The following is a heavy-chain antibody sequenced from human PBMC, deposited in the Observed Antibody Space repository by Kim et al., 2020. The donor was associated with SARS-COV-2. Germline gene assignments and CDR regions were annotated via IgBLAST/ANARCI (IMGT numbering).Heavy chain of an antibody. J-gene: IGHJ4*02. D-gene: IGHD6-19*01. V-gene: IGHV3-21*01. CDR3: AIDPGTNAYSSGWSDY. CDR2: ISSSSSYI. CDR1: GFTFSSYS. Sequence: GGSLSLSCAASGFTFSSYSMNWVRQAPGNGLEWVSSISSSSSYIYYADSVKGRFTISRDNAKNSLYLQMNSLRAGDTAVYYCAIDPGTNAYSSGWSDYWGQGTLVTVSS.